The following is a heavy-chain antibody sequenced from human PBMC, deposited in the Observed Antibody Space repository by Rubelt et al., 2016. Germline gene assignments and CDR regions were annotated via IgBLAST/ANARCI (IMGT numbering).Heavy chain of an antibody. J-gene: IGHJ4*02. Sequence: EVQLVESGGGLVQPGGSLRLSCAASGSSFSTSWMHWVRQVPGKGLVWVSRINSDGSSTTSADCVKGRVTISSDNARNMVFLQMSSLRVEDTAVYYCARDWYGGIDCWGQGTLVTVSA. CDR2: INSDGSST. V-gene: IGHV3-74*01. CDR1: GSSFSTSW. CDR3: ARDWYGGIDC. D-gene: IGHD1-14*01.